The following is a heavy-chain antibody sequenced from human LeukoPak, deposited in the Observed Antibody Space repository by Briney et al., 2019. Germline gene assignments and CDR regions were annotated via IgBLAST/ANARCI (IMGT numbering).Heavy chain of an antibody. CDR2: ISGSGGRT. Sequence: SGGSLRLSCAASGFTFSSYAMSWVRQAPGKGLEWVSAISGSGGRTYYADSVKGRFTISRDNSKNTLYLQMNSLRAEDTAVYYCAKEPDIVVVPAAAYFDYWGQGTLVTVSS. J-gene: IGHJ4*02. CDR1: GFTFSSYA. D-gene: IGHD2-2*01. V-gene: IGHV3-23*01. CDR3: AKEPDIVVVPAAAYFDY.